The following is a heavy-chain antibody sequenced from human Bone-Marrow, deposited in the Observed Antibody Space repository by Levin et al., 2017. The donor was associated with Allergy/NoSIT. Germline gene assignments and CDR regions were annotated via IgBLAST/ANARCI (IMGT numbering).Heavy chain of an antibody. Sequence: SCAASGFTFSSYAMSWVRQAPGKGLEWVSAISGSGGSTYYADSVKGRFTISRDNSKNTLYLQMNSLRAEDTAVYYCANHFYDFWSGYPVAGMDVWGQGTTVTVSS. CDR2: ISGSGGST. CDR3: ANHFYDFWSGYPVAGMDV. D-gene: IGHD3-3*01. V-gene: IGHV3-23*01. CDR1: GFTFSSYA. J-gene: IGHJ6*02.